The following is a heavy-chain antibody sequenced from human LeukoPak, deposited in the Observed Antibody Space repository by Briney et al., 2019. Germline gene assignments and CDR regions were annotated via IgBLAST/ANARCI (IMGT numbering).Heavy chain of an antibody. CDR3: ARTISTVTTPRGGEYYFDY. Sequence: SETLSLTCTVSGGSISSSRYYWGWIRQPPGKGLEWIGSIYYRGSTYYNPSLKSRLTISVDTSKNQFSLKLSSVTAADTAVYYCARTISTVTTPRGGEYYFDYWGQGTLVTVSS. J-gene: IGHJ4*02. V-gene: IGHV4-39*01. CDR1: GGSISSSRYY. CDR2: IYYRGST. D-gene: IGHD4-17*01.